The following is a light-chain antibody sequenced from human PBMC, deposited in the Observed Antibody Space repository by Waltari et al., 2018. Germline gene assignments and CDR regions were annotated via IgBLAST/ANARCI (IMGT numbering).Light chain of an antibody. CDR3: QQYNGWPAAYT. CDR2: GAS. CDR1: HSITYN. Sequence: IVMTQSPATLSVSPGERATLSCRASHSITYNLAWYQQKPGQAPWLLIFGASARATGVPARFSGSGSGTEFTLTISRLQSEDFAIYYCQQYNGWPAAYTFGQGTKLGIK. V-gene: IGKV3-15*01. J-gene: IGKJ2*01.